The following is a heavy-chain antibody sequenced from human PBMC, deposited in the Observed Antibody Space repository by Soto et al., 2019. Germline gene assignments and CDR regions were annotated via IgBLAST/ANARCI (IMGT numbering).Heavy chain of an antibody. D-gene: IGHD2-21*01. CDR3: ARDTGNVVVESLGYYYYGMDV. CDR2: IIPIFGTA. J-gene: IGHJ6*02. Sequence: SVKVSCKTSGGTFSSYAISWVRQAPGQGLEWMGGIIPIFGTANYAQKFQGRVTITADESTSTAYMELSSLRSEDTAVYYCARDTGNVVVESLGYYYYGMDVWGQGTTVTVSS. V-gene: IGHV1-69*13. CDR1: GGTFSSYA.